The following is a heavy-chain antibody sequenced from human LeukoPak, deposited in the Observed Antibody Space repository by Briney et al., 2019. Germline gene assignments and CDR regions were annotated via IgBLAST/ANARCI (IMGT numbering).Heavy chain of an antibody. CDR1: GYSISSGYY. Sequence: PSETLSLTCAVSGYSISSGYYWGWIRQPPGEGLEWIGSVYHSGSTYYNPSLKSRVTISVDTSKNQFSLKLSSVTAADTAVYYCARVTAYSSENYFDYWGQGTLVTVSS. D-gene: IGHD6-25*01. CDR3: ARVTAYSSENYFDY. J-gene: IGHJ4*02. V-gene: IGHV4-38-2*01. CDR2: VYHSGST.